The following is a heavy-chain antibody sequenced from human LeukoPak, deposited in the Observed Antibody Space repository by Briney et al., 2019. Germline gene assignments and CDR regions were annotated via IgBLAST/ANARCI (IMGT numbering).Heavy chain of an antibody. V-gene: IGHV3-33*01. CDR3: ARGGPLGGSWYQGIFDY. Sequence: GGSLRLSWAASGXTFSSYGMHWVRQAPGKGLEWVAVIWYDGSNTHYADSVKGRFTISRDNSKNTLYVQMNSLRAEDTAVYYCARGGPLGGSWYQGIFDYWGQGTLVTVSS. J-gene: IGHJ4*02. D-gene: IGHD2-15*01. CDR2: IWYDGSNT. CDR1: GXTFSSYG.